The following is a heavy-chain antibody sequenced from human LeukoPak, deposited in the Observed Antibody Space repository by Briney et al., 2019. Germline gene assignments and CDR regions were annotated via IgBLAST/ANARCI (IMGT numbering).Heavy chain of an antibody. V-gene: IGHV4-59*01. CDR2: IYYSGST. J-gene: IGHJ3*02. D-gene: IGHD2-2*01. CDR3: ARVVEVPGSLAAFDI. Sequence: SETLSLTCTVSGGSISSYYWSWIRQPPGKGLEWIGYIYYSGSTNYNPSLKSRVTISVDTSKNQFSLKLSSVTAADTAVYYCARVVEVPGSLAAFDIWGQGTMVTVSS. CDR1: GGSISSYY.